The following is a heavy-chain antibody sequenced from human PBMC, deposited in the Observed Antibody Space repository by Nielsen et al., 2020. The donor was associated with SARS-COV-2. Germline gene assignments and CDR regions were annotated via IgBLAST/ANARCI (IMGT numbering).Heavy chain of an antibody. CDR3: ATQFDFIY. CDR1: GFTFSRYG. CDR2: ISFDGFNE. V-gene: IGHV3-33*05. D-gene: IGHD3-10*01. J-gene: IGHJ4*02. Sequence: GESLKISCAASGFTFSRYGMHWVRQAPGKGLEWVAVISFDGFNEYYAGSVKGRFTVSRDNSKSTLYLQMSSLRAEDTAIYYCATQFDFIYWGQGTLVTVSS.